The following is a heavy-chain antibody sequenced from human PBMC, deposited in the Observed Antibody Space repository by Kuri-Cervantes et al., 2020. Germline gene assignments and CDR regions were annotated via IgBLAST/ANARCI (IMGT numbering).Heavy chain of an antibody. Sequence: GESLKISCAASGFTFSSYEMNWVRQAPGKGLEWVSYISSSGSTIYYADSVKGRFTISRDNAKNSLYLEMNSLRAEDTAVYYCAREIMYCGGDCNDYWGQGALVTVSS. J-gene: IGHJ4*02. CDR3: AREIMYCGGDCNDY. CDR2: ISSSGSTI. CDR1: GFTFSSYE. V-gene: IGHV3-48*03. D-gene: IGHD2-21*01.